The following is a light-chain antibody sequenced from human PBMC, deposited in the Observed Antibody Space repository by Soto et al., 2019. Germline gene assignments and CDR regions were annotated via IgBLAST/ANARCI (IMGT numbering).Light chain of an antibody. Sequence: DIQLTQSPSSLSAAVGDRVTITCRARQSISSYLNCYQQKPGKAPKLLIYAASSLQSGVPSRFSGSGSGTDFTLTIRSLQPEDFATYYCQQSYSTPFPFGDGTKVHIQ. V-gene: IGKV1-39*01. J-gene: IGKJ3*01. CDR2: AAS. CDR3: QQSYSTPFP. CDR1: QSISSY.